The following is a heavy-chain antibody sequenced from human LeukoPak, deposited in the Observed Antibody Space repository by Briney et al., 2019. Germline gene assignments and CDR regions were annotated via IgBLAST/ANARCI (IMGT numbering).Heavy chain of an antibody. J-gene: IGHJ4*02. Sequence: GGSLRLSCSASGFTFGDYAMNWVRQTPGKGLEWISTITGSGSNTYYAASVKGRFTISRDNSKDTLYLQLDSLRAEDTAMYYCARDPSVAGMGRGYFDYWGQGILVTVSS. CDR1: GFTFGDYA. V-gene: IGHV3-23*01. D-gene: IGHD6-19*01. CDR2: ITGSGSNT. CDR3: ARDPSVAGMGRGYFDY.